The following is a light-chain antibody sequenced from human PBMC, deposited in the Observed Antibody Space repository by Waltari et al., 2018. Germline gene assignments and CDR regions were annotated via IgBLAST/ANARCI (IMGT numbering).Light chain of an antibody. V-gene: IGKV1-5*03. CDR3: QQYNSFST. Sequence: DIQMTQSPSTLSASVGDRVIITCRASESISNGLAWYQQKPGKAPKVLISRASNLESGVPSRFSGSGSGTEFTLTISSLQPDDFATYYCQQYNSFSTCGQGTKLEI. J-gene: IGKJ2*01. CDR1: ESISNG. CDR2: RAS.